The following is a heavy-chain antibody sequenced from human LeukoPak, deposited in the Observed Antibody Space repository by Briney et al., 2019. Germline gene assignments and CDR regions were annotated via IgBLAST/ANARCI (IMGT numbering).Heavy chain of an antibody. CDR1: GGSIISSY. CDR3: ARIAAAGPFDY. CDR2: VYYGGSPTY. Sequence: PSETLSLTCSVSGGSIISSYWSWIRQPPGKGLEWIGYVYYGGSPTYNYNPSLKSRVTISVDTSKNQLSLRLSSVPAADTAVYFCARIAAAGPFDYWGQGALVTVSS. D-gene: IGHD6-13*01. V-gene: IGHV4-59*08. J-gene: IGHJ4*02.